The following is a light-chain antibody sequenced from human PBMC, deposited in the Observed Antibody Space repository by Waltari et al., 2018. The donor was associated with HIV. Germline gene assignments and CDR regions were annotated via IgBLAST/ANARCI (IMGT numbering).Light chain of an antibody. CDR2: RND. V-gene: IGLV1-47*01. Sequence: QSVLTQPPSASGTPGQRVSISCSGSSSNIGSNYVYWYQQLPGTAPKLLMYRNDERPSGVPDRFSGSKSGTSASLAISGLRSEDEADYYCAAWDDSLSAWVFGGGTTVTVL. CDR1: SSNIGSNY. J-gene: IGLJ3*02. CDR3: AAWDDSLSAWV.